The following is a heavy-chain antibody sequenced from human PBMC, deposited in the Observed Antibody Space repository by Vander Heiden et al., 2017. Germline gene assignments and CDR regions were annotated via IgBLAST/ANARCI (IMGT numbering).Heavy chain of an antibody. CDR1: GFSLSTSGVG. CDR2: IYWDDDK. D-gene: IGHD3-22*01. Sequence: QITLKESGPTLVKPTQTLTLTCTFSGFSLSTSGVGVGWIRQPPGKALEWLALIYWDDDKRYSPSLKSRLTITKDTSKNQVVLTMTNMDPVDTATYYCAHRRRYYYDSSGYSDYWGQGTLVTVSS. J-gene: IGHJ4*02. CDR3: AHRRRYYYDSSGYSDY. V-gene: IGHV2-5*02.